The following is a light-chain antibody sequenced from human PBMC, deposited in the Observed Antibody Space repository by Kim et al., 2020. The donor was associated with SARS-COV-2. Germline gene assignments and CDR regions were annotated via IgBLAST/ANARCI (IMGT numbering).Light chain of an antibody. CDR2: GAS. V-gene: IGKV3-15*01. CDR3: QQYNNRPQT. Sequence: VSPGEGATPSCRASQSIRSNLAWYQQKPGQPPRLLMYGASTRATGIPARFSGIGSGTEFTLTISSLQSEDCAVYYCQQYNNRPQTFGQGTKVDIK. J-gene: IGKJ1*01. CDR1: QSIRSN.